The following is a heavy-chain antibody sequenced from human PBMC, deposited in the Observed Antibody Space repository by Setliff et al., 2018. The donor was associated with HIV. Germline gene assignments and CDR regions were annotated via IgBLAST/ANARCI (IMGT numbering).Heavy chain of an antibody. J-gene: IGHJ4*02. Sequence: SETLSLTCAVHGGSFSDYYWTWIRQPPGKGLEWIGEIKHSGSTNYNPSLKSRVTISVDTSKNQFSLKLSSVTAADTAVYYCARAARYSSSWYKRGYYFDYWGQGTLVTVSS. CDR2: IKHSGST. CDR3: ARAARYSSSWYKRGYYFDY. CDR1: GGSFSDYY. D-gene: IGHD6-13*01. V-gene: IGHV4-34*01.